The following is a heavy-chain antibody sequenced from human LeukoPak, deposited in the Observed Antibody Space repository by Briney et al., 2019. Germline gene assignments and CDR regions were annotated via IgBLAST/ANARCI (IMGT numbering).Heavy chain of an antibody. CDR2: IYYSGST. D-gene: IGHD1-14*01. CDR3: ARGATGAHFDY. CDR1: GGSISSSSYY. V-gene: IGHV4-39*01. J-gene: IGHJ4*02. Sequence: SETLSLTCTVSGGSISSSSYYWGWIRQPPGKGLEWIGSIYYSGSTYYNPSLKSRVTISVDTSKNQFSLKLSSVTAADTAVYYCARGATGAHFDYWGLGTLVTVSS.